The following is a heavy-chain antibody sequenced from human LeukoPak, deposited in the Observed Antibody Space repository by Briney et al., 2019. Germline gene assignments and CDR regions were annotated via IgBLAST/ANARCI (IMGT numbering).Heavy chain of an antibody. V-gene: IGHV4-39*01. CDR2: VYHSGST. Sequence: SETLSLTCTVSGGSISSSSYYWGWIRQPPGKGLEWIGSVYHSGSTYYTPSLESRVTISVDTSKNQFSLKLSSVTAADAALYYCACYNLGSLFDYDYWGQGTLVTVSS. D-gene: IGHD3-10*01. CDR1: GGSISSSSYY. CDR3: ACYNLGSLFDYDY. J-gene: IGHJ4*02.